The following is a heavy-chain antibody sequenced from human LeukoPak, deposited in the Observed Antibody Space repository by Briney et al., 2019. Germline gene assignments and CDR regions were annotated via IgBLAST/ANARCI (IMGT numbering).Heavy chain of an antibody. CDR2: IIPNLGIA. V-gene: IGHV1-69*04. J-gene: IGHJ5*02. CDR3: ARGPANDYRNWFDP. D-gene: IGHD4-11*01. CDR1: GGTFSSYA. Sequence: SVKVSCKASGGTFSSYAISWVRQAPGQGLEWMGRIIPNLGIANYAQKFQGRVTITADKSTSTAYMELSSLRSEDTAVYYCARGPANDYRNWFDPWGQGTLVTVSS.